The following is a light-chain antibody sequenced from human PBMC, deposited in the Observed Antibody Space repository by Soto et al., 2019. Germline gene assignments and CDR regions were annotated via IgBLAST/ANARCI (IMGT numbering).Light chain of an antibody. CDR3: SSYTSTITWV. J-gene: IGLJ3*02. V-gene: IGLV2-14*01. CDR2: EVS. Sequence: QSALTQPASVSGSPGQSITISCTGTSSDVGGYAFVSWYQQHPGQAPKLMIYEVSDRPSGVSYRFSGSKSGNTASLTISGLPAEDEADYYCSSYTSTITWVFGGGTKLTVL. CDR1: SSDVGGYAF.